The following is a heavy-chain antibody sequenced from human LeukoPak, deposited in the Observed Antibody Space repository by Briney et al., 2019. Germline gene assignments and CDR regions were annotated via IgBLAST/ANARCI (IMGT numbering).Heavy chain of an antibody. CDR2: IIPIFGTA. J-gene: IGHJ6*04. V-gene: IGHV1-69*01. CDR1: GGTFSSYA. D-gene: IGHD2-15*01. CDR3: ARLLEEAYHYGMDV. Sequence: SVKVSCKASGGTFSSYATSWVRQAPGQGLEWMGGIIPIFGTANYAQKFQGRVTITADESTSTAYMELSSLRSEDTAVCYCARLLEEAYHYGMDVWGKGTTVTVSS.